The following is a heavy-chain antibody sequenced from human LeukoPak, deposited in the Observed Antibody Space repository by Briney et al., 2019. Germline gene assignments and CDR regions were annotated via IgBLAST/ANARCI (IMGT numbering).Heavy chain of an antibody. D-gene: IGHD2-8*01. V-gene: IGHV1-2*02. CDR3: AKGPTELYVSRTNLFDP. CDR1: GSTFTGYY. Sequence: ASVTVSCKASGSTFTGYYMHWVRQAPGQGREWMGWINTNSGGTNYAQKFQGRVTTTRDTSISTAYMELSRLRSDDTAVYYCAKGPTELYVSRTNLFDPWGQGTLVTVSS. CDR2: INTNSGGT. J-gene: IGHJ5*02.